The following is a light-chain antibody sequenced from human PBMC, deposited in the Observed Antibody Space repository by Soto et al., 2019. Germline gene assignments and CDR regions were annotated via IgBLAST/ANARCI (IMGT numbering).Light chain of an antibody. CDR2: EGS. Sequence: QSVLTQPASVSGSPGQSITISCTGTSSDVGSYNLVSWYQQHPGKAPKLIIYEGSKRPSGVSNRFSGSKSGNTASLTISGLRAEDEDDYYCCSYAWSSTVIFGGGTKVTVL. CDR1: SSDVGSYNL. V-gene: IGLV2-23*01. CDR3: CSYAWSSTVI. J-gene: IGLJ2*01.